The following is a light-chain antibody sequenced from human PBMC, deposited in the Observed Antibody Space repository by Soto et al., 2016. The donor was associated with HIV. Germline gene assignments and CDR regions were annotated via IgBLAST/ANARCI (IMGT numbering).Light chain of an antibody. CDR1: NIGSKS. V-gene: IGLV3-21*02. Sequence: SYELTQPPSVSVAPGQTAKITCGRNNIGSKSVHWYQQKAGQAPVLVVYDDSDRPSGIPERFSGSNSGNMATLTISRVEAADEADYYCQVWDSSSDHVIFGGGTKLTVL. CDR3: QVWDSSSDHVI. CDR2: DDS. J-gene: IGLJ2*01.